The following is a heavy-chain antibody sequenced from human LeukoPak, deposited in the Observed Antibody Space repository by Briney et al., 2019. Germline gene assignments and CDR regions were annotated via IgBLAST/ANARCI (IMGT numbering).Heavy chain of an antibody. Sequence: SETLSLTCTVSGGSISSSSYYWGWIRQPPGKGLEWIGSIYYSGSTYYNPSLKSRVTISVDTSKNQFSLKLSSVTAADTAVYYCARENCSGGSCYYYCYYYYMDVWGKGTTVTVSS. CDR2: IYYSGST. D-gene: IGHD2-15*01. CDR1: GGSISSSSYY. CDR3: ARENCSGGSCYYYCYYYYMDV. J-gene: IGHJ6*03. V-gene: IGHV4-39*07.